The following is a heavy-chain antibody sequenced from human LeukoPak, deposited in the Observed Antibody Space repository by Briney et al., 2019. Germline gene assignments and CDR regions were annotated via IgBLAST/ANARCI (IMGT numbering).Heavy chain of an antibody. V-gene: IGHV3-21*01. CDR3: ARYSSSEIDY. J-gene: IGHJ4*02. Sequence: PGGSLRLSCAASGFTFSSYSMNWVRQAPGKGLEWASSISSSSYIYYADSVKGRFTISRDNAKNSLYLQMNSLRAEDTAVYYCARYSSSEIDYWGQGALVTVSS. CDR1: GFTFSSYS. D-gene: IGHD6-6*01. CDR2: ISSSSYI.